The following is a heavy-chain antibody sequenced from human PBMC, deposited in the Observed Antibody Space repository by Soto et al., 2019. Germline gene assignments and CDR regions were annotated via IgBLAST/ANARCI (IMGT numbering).Heavy chain of an antibody. J-gene: IGHJ4*02. CDR3: VRGNWNSY. D-gene: IGHD1-1*01. CDR1: GFTFRNYW. CDR2: VTSDGSST. Sequence: EVQLVESGGGLVQPGGSLRLSCAASGFTFRNYWMHWVRQAPGKGLVWVSRVTSDGSSTNYADSVKGRFTISRDNAKNTLYLQMNSLRAEDTAVYYCVRGNWNSYWGQGTLVTVSS. V-gene: IGHV3-74*01.